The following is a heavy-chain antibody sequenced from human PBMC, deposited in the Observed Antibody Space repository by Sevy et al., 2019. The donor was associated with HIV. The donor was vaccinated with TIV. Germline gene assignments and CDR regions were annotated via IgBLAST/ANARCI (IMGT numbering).Heavy chain of an antibody. D-gene: IGHD5-12*01. CDR2: IYYSGST. Sequence: SETLSLTCGVSGGSISSSDHYWDWIRQPPGKGLEWIGSIYYSGSTYYNPSLKSRVTISVDTSKNQFSLKLSSVTAADTAVYYCARRDGYNLGYYYMDVWGKGTTVTVSS. CDR1: GGSISSSDHY. CDR3: ARRDGYNLGYYYMDV. V-gene: IGHV4-39*01. J-gene: IGHJ6*03.